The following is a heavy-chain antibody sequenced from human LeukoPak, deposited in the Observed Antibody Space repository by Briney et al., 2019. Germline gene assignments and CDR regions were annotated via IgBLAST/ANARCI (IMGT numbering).Heavy chain of an antibody. D-gene: IGHD2-15*01. CDR2: ISVSGNT. J-gene: IGHJ4*02. V-gene: IGHV3-23*01. CDR3: AKAPVTTCSGAYCYPFDY. Sequence: GGSLRLSCAASGFTFSSYAMSWVRQGPGKGLEWVSAISVSGNTYHADSVKGRFTISRDSSKNTLYLQMNSLRAGDAAVYYCAKAPVTTCSGAYCYPFDYWSQGTLVTVSS. CDR1: GFTFSSYA.